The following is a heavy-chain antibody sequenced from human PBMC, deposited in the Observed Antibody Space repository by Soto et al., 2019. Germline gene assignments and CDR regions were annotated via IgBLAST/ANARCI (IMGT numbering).Heavy chain of an antibody. J-gene: IGHJ5*02. Sequence: GGSLRHSCAASGFTFSSYSMNWVRQAPGKGLEWVSYISSSSSTIYYADSVKGRFTISRDNAKNSLYLQMNSLRDEDTAVYYCARAYGSGSYYPEFGFDPWGQGTRVTVSS. V-gene: IGHV3-48*02. CDR3: ARAYGSGSYYPEFGFDP. CDR2: ISSSSSTI. CDR1: GFTFSSYS. D-gene: IGHD3-10*01.